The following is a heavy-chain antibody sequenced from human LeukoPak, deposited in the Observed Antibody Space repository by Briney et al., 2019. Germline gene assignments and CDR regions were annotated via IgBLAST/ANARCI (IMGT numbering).Heavy chain of an antibody. J-gene: IGHJ3*02. Sequence: ASVTVSCKASGYIFTNFAISWVRQAPGQGLEWMGWISAYNGNTKYTQKLQGRVTMTTDTSTSTAYMELRSLRSDDTAVYYCARDRSPYLEWLSHDAFDIWGQGTMVTVSS. CDR2: ISAYNGNT. CDR1: GYIFTNFA. V-gene: IGHV1-18*01. D-gene: IGHD3-3*01. CDR3: ARDRSPYLEWLSHDAFDI.